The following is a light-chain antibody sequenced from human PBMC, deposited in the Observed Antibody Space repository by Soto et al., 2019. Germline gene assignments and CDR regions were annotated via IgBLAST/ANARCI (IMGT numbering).Light chain of an antibody. V-gene: IGLV4-60*02. J-gene: IGLJ1*01. CDR3: ETWDSNTYV. Sequence: QLVLTQSSSASASPGSSVSLTCTLSSGHSSYIIAWHQQQPGKAPRYLMKLEGSGSYNKGSGVPDRFSGSSSGADRYLTISNLQFEDEADYYCETWDSNTYVFGTGTKLTVL. CDR1: SGHSSYI. CDR2: LEGSGSY.